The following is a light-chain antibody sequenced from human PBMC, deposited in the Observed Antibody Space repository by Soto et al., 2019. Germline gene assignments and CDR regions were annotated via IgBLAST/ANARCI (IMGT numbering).Light chain of an antibody. J-gene: IGKJ2*01. CDR3: QQYNNWLPYT. Sequence: EIVMTQSPATLSVSREETATLSCRASQSVSSNLAWYQQKPGQAPRLLIYGASTRATGIPARFSGSGSGTEFTLTISSLQSEDFAVYYCQQYNNWLPYTFGQGTKVEIK. V-gene: IGKV3-15*01. CDR2: GAS. CDR1: QSVSSN.